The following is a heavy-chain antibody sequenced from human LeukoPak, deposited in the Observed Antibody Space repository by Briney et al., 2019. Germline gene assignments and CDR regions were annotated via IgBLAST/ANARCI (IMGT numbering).Heavy chain of an antibody. J-gene: IGHJ1*01. D-gene: IGHD2-15*01. CDR3: ARFKENVCSGGSCYSAEYFQH. Sequence: SETLSLTCTVSGGSISSYYWSWIRQPPGKGLEWIGDMYNSGSTNYNPSLKSRVSISVDTSKNQVSLKLSSVTAADTAVYYCARFKENVCSGGSCYSAEYFQHWGQGTLVTVSS. CDR1: GGSISSYY. V-gene: IGHV4-59*12. CDR2: MYNSGST.